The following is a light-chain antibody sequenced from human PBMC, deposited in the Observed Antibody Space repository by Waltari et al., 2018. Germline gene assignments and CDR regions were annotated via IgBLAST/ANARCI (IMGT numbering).Light chain of an antibody. J-gene: IGLJ2*01. CDR1: SRDVGGYNY. V-gene: IGLV2-23*02. Sequence: QSALTQPPSVSGSPGQSLHISCTGTSRDVGGYNYVSWYQQHPGKAPKLMIYDVSKRPSGVSNRFAGSKSGNTASLTISGLQAEDEADYYCCSYAGSSIVVFGGGTKLTVL. CDR3: CSYAGSSIVV. CDR2: DVS.